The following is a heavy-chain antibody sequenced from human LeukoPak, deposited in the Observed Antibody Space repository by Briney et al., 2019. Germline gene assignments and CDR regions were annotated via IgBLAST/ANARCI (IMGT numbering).Heavy chain of an antibody. Sequence: SQTLSLTCTVSGGSISSGSYYWSWIRQPAGKGLEWIGRIYTSGSTNYNPSLKSRVTISVDTSKNQFSLKLSSVTAADTAVYYCARPYSSSWYNHPNWFDPWGQGTLVTVSS. D-gene: IGHD6-13*01. J-gene: IGHJ5*02. CDR2: IYTSGST. CDR3: ARPYSSSWYNHPNWFDP. CDR1: GGSISSGSYY. V-gene: IGHV4-61*02.